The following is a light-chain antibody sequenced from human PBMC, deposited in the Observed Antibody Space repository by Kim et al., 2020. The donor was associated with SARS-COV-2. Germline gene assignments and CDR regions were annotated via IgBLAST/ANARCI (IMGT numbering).Light chain of an antibody. CDR2: KAS. J-gene: IGKJ1*01. V-gene: IGKV1-5*03. CDR1: HSISSR. Sequence: ASLGDRVTIPCCSSHSISSRLAWYQQKAGKSPKLLIYKASSLESGVPSRFSGSGSGTEFTLTISSLQPDDFATYYCQQYNSYPCTFGQGTKVDIK. CDR3: QQYNSYPCT.